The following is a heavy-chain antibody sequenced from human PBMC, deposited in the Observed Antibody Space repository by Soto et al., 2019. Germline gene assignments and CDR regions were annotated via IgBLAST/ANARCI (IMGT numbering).Heavy chain of an antibody. CDR2: MYYTGNT. D-gene: IGHD1-26*01. J-gene: IGHJ5*02. Sequence: SLFLTCPVYGASIPTAYYWTWVRQHPVKGLEWIGHMYYTGNTYYNPSLKSRLNISLDTSKNQFSLQLESVTAADTAIYFCASGSRFDPWGQGTLVTVSS. CDR3: ASGSRFDP. V-gene: IGHV4-31*03. CDR1: GASIPTAYY.